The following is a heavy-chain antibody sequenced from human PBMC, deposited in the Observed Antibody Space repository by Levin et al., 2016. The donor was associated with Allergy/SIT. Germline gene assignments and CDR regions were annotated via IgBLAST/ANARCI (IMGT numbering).Heavy chain of an antibody. CDR3: ARDSVPNYSDSLFDY. V-gene: IGHV3-7*01. J-gene: IGHJ4*02. CDR2: IKQDGSEK. Sequence: WIRQPPGKGLEWVANIKQDGSEKYYVDSVEGRFTISRDNAKNSLDLQLNSLRAEDTAVYFCARDSVPNYSDSLFDYWGQGTLVTVSS. D-gene: IGHD4-17*01.